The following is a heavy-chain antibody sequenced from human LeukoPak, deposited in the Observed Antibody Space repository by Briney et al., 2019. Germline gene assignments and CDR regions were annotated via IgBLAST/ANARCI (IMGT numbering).Heavy chain of an antibody. V-gene: IGHV4-59*01. CDR3: ARGTTPTSY. CDR2: IYYSGST. D-gene: IGHD1-1*01. J-gene: IGHJ4*02. Sequence: PSETLSLTCTVSGDSISSFYWSWIRQPPGKGLEWIGYIYYSGSTNYNPSLKSRVTISLNTSKNQFSLNLTSVTAADTAVYFCARGTTPTSYWGQGALVTVSS. CDR1: GDSISSFY.